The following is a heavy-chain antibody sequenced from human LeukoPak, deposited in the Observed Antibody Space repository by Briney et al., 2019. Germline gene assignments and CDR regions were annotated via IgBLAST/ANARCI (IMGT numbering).Heavy chain of an antibody. CDR1: GGSISSSSYY. J-gene: IGHJ5*02. CDR3: ARDFLPYWIAVANWFDP. Sequence: SETLSLTCTVSGGSISSSSYYWGWIRQPPGKGLEWIGSIYYSGSTYYNPSLKSRVTISVDTSKNQFSLKLSSVTAADTAVYYCARDFLPYWIAVANWFDPWGQGTLVTVSS. CDR2: IYYSGST. V-gene: IGHV4-39*07. D-gene: IGHD6-19*01.